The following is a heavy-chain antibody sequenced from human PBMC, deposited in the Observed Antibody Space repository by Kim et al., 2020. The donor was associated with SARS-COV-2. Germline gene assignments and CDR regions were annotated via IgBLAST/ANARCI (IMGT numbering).Heavy chain of an antibody. V-gene: IGHV3-23*01. D-gene: IGHD3-10*01. Sequence: GGSLRLSCAASGFTFSNYAMSWVRQAPGKGLEWVSAISGSGDSTYYADSVKGRFTISRDNSKNTLDLQMNSLRAEDTAVYYCAKDGYGSADYWGQGTLVTVSS. J-gene: IGHJ4*02. CDR3: AKDGYGSADY. CDR1: GFTFSNYA. CDR2: ISGSGDST.